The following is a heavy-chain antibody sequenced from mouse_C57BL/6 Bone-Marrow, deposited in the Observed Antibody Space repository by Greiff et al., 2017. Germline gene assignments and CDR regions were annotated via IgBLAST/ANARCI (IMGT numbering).Heavy chain of an antibody. Sequence: QVQLQQPGAELVKPGASVKVSCKASGYTFTSYWMHWVKQRPGKGLEWIGRFHPSDSDTNYNQKFKGKATLTVDKSSSTAYMQLSSLTSEDSAVYYCAIFAMDYWGQGTSVTVSS. CDR2: FHPSDSDT. CDR3: AIFAMDY. J-gene: IGHJ4*01. CDR1: GYTFTSYW. V-gene: IGHV1-74*01.